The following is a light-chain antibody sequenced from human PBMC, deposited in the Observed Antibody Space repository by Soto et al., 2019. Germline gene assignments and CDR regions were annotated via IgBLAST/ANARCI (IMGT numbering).Light chain of an antibody. Sequence: QSALTQPPSASGSPGQSVTISCTGTSSDVGDYNFVSWYQQHPGKAPKLMIYEVSKRPSGVPDCFSGSKSGNTASLTVSGLQAEDEADYFCSSYAGSNNFVFGGGTKVTVL. J-gene: IGLJ2*01. V-gene: IGLV2-8*01. CDR2: EVS. CDR1: SSDVGDYNF. CDR3: SSYAGSNNFV.